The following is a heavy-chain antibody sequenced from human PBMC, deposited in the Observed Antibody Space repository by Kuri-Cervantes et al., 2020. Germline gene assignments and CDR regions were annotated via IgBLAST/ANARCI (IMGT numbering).Heavy chain of an antibody. CDR3: AREGDDYGDYEFDY. V-gene: IGHV3-7*01. CDR1: GFTFSSYW. Sequence: GGSLRLSCAASGFTFSSYWMSWVRQAPGKGLEWMANIKQDGSEKYYVDSVKGRFTISRDNAKNSLYLQMNSLRAEDTAVYYCAREGDDYGDYEFDYWGQGTLVTVSS. J-gene: IGHJ4*02. CDR2: IKQDGSEK. D-gene: IGHD4-17*01.